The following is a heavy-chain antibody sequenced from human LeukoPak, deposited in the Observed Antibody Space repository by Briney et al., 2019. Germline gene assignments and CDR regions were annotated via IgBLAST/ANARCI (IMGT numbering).Heavy chain of an antibody. V-gene: IGHV4-59*01. J-gene: IGHJ4*02. CDR1: GGSISGYY. CDR3: ARKTGDLYYFDY. Sequence: SETLSLTCTVSGGSISGYYWSWIRQPPGKGLEWVGYIHYSGSSNYSPSLKSRVTISVDTSKNQFSLRLSSVTAADTAVYYCARKTGDLYYFDYWGQGTLVTVSS. CDR2: IHYSGSS. D-gene: IGHD7-27*01.